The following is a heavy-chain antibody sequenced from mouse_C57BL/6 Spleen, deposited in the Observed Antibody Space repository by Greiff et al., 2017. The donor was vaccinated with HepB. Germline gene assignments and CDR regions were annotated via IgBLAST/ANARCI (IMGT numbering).Heavy chain of an antibody. J-gene: IGHJ1*03. Sequence: DVKLVESGGDLVKPGGSLKLSCAASGFTFSSYGMSWVRQTPDKRLEWVATISSGGSYTYYPDSVKGRFTISRDNAKNTLYLQMSSLKAEDTAMYYCARHRLDYGSSPYWYFDVWGTGTTVTVSS. V-gene: IGHV5-6*02. D-gene: IGHD1-1*01. CDR3: ARHRLDYGSSPYWYFDV. CDR1: GFTFSSYG. CDR2: ISSGGSYT.